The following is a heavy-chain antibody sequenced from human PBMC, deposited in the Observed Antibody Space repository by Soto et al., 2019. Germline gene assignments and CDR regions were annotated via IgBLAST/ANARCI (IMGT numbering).Heavy chain of an antibody. CDR1: GFSLSTSGVA. CDR2: IYWDDDK. Sequence: QITLKESGPTLVKSTQTLTLTCTFSGFSLSTSGVAVGWIRQPPGKALEWLALIYWDDDKRYRPSLKSRLTITKDTSKNQVVLTMTNMDPVDTAPYFCVHGPGHFEYWGQGTPVTVPS. V-gene: IGHV2-5*02. CDR3: VHGPGHFEY. J-gene: IGHJ4*02.